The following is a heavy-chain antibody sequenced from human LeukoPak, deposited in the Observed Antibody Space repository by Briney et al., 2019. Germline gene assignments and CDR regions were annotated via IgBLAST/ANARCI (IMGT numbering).Heavy chain of an antibody. D-gene: IGHD3-22*01. CDR2: IYHGGST. J-gene: IGHJ4*02. Sequence: SQTLSLTCTVSGGSISSGGYYWSWIRQPPGKGLEWIGYIYHGGSTYYNPSLKSRVTISVDRSKNQFSLKLSSVTAADTAVYYCARQYYDSSGYYLTTFDYWGQGTLVTVSS. CDR1: GGSISSGGYY. CDR3: ARQYYDSSGYYLTTFDY. V-gene: IGHV4-30-2*01.